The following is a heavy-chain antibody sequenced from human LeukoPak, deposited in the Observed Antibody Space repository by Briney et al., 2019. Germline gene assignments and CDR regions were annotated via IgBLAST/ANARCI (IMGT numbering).Heavy chain of an antibody. D-gene: IGHD3-16*01. CDR3: AKWSRFAQRGGELDP. J-gene: IGHJ5*02. CDR1: GFTFSSYA. Sequence: HPGGSLRLSCAASGFTFSSYAMSWVRQAPGKGLEWVSAISGSGGSTYYADSVKGRFTISRDNSKNTLYLQMNSLRAEDTAVYYCAKWSRFAQRGGELDPWGQGTLVTVSS. V-gene: IGHV3-23*01. CDR2: ISGSGGST.